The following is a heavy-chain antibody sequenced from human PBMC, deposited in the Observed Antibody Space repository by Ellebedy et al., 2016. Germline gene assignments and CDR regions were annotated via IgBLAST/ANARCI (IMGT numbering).Heavy chain of an antibody. CDR1: GLTFSHAW. D-gene: IGHD3-22*01. V-gene: IGHV3-15*01. CDR3: AWDRSGYYQLDS. J-gene: IGHJ4*02. Sequence: GGSLRLSXVVSGLTFSHAWLNWVRQAPGKGLEWIAQFKNKDASGPIEYASSVKGRFTISRDDSRNTLYLQMDSLKTEDTALYYCAWDRSGYYQLDSWGQGTLVTVSS. CDR2: FKNKDASGPI.